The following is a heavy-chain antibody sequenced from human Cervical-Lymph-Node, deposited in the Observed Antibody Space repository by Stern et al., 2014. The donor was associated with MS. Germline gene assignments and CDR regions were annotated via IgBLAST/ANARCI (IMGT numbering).Heavy chain of an antibody. J-gene: IGHJ5*02. D-gene: IGHD6-13*01. CDR2: VFPVFGTP. Sequence: VQLVESGAEVTKPGSSVKVSCKASGGTFSKFPSSWVRQAPGKGLEWMGGVFPVFGTPTCAQEFRCRVTITADVSTSTVYMELSSLRSDDTAVYYCALSSETSDRWYSLGYDLWGQGTLVTVSS. CDR1: GGTFSKFP. CDR3: ALSSETSDRWYSLGYDL. V-gene: IGHV1-69*01.